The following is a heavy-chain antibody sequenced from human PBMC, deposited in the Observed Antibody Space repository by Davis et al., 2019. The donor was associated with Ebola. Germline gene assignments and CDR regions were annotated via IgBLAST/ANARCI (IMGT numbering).Heavy chain of an antibody. J-gene: IGHJ4*02. Sequence: PGGSLRLSCVASGFTFSSYRMHWVRQAPGKGLLWVSHIRGDGSTTAYADSVKGRFTISRDNAKNTLYLQMNRLRAEDTAVYYCAKAQGSRRYFDYWGQGTLVTVSS. CDR1: GFTFSSYR. D-gene: IGHD6-6*01. V-gene: IGHV3-74*01. CDR3: AKAQGSRRYFDY. CDR2: IRGDGSTT.